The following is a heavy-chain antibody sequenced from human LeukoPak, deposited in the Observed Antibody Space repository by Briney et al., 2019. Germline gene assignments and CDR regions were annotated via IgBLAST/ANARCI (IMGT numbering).Heavy chain of an antibody. CDR3: ARDEWDGDSSGFYAFDI. V-gene: IGHV4-34*01. CDR1: GGSFSGYY. Sequence: SETLSLTCAVYGGSFSGYYWSWIRQPPGKGLEWIGEIDHSGSTNYNPSLKSRVTISVDTSKNQFSLKLSSVTAADTAVYYCARDEWDGDSSGFYAFDIWGQGTMVTVSS. J-gene: IGHJ3*02. CDR2: IDHSGST. D-gene: IGHD3-22*01.